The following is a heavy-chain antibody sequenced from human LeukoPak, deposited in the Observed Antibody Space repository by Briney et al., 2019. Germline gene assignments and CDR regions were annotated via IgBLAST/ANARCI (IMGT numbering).Heavy chain of an antibody. V-gene: IGHV4-59*01. CDR2: IYYSGST. Sequence: SETLSLTCTVSGGSISSYYWSWIRQPPRKGLEWIGYIYYSGSTNYNPSLKSRVTISVDTSKNQFSLKLSSVTAADTAVYYCARDSSGWYGGGYFDLWGRGTLVTVSS. CDR1: GGSISSYY. CDR3: ARDSSGWYGGGYFDL. D-gene: IGHD3-16*01. J-gene: IGHJ2*01.